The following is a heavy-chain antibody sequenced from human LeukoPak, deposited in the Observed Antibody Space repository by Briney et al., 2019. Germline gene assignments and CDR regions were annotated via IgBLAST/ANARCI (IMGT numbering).Heavy chain of an antibody. CDR3: ARGTNYGDY. D-gene: IGHD1-7*01. CDR1: EFTFSTYT. V-gene: IGHV3-21*01. J-gene: IGHJ4*02. Sequence: GGSLRLSRAASEFTFSTYTMNWVRQAPGKGLEWVSSITGSSDYIYYADSVKGRFTISRDNAKNSLFLHMSSLRAEDTAVYYCARGTNYGDYWGQGTLVTVSS. CDR2: ITGSSDYI.